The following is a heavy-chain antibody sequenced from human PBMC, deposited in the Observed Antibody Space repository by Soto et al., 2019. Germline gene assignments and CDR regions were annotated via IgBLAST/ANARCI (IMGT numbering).Heavy chain of an antibody. V-gene: IGHV3-53*01. CDR2: VSDVERA. J-gene: IGHJ4*02. Sequence: EVRLVESGGGLSQPGGSLRLSCVVSGLSVSRNYMSWFRQAPGKGLEWVTVVSDVERANYADSVKGRFTVSRDISKRTVFLQMNSLRAEYTALYYCARPHSAAVAWAADYWGQGTLVIVSS. CDR1: GLSVSRNY. D-gene: IGHD1-26*01. CDR3: ARPHSAAVAWAADY.